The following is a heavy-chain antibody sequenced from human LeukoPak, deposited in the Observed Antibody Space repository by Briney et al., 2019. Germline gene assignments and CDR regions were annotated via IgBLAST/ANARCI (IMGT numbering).Heavy chain of an antibody. V-gene: IGHV3-23*01. J-gene: IGHJ6*04. CDR1: GFTLSSYE. CDR3: AKGYGSAQYV. D-gene: IGHD3-10*01. CDR2: IDYSGGSS. Sequence: GGSLRLSCTVSGFTLSSYEMSWIRQAPGRGLEWVSRIDYSGGSSYYADSVKGRFTISRDNSKNTLYLQMNSLRAEDTAVYHCAKGYGSAQYVWGKGTTVTISS.